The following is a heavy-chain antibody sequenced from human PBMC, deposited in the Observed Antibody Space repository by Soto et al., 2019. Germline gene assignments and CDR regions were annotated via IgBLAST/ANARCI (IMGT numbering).Heavy chain of an antibody. J-gene: IGHJ5*02. CDR1: RYR. D-gene: IGHD6-19*01. CDR2: ISGSGGST. CDR3: ANAKGYSRGWSPEMAS. Sequence: RYRRTPVRQTPRRGLEWVSAISGSGGSTYYADSVKGRFTISRDNPKNTLYLQMNSLRAEATAVYYCANAKGYSRGWSPEMASWGKGTLVPVSP. V-gene: IGHV3-23*01.